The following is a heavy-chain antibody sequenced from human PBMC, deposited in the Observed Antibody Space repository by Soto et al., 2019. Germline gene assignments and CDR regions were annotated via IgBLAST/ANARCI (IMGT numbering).Heavy chain of an antibody. CDR2: ISDSGSST. CDR1: RFTFSTYA. Sequence: GGSLRLSCAASRFTFSTYAMSRVRQAPGKGLEWVSTISDSGSSTYYADSVKGRFTISRDNSKSTLYLQMNSLRAEDTAIYYCAKGGVVVLIATAAYDAFDIWGQGTKVTVSS. J-gene: IGHJ3*02. CDR3: AKGGVVVLIATAAYDAFDI. D-gene: IGHD2-21*01. V-gene: IGHV3-23*01.